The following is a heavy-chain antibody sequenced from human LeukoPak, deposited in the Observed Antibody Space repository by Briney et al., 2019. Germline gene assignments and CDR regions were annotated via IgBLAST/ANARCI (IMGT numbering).Heavy chain of an antibody. Sequence: SETLSLTCTVSGVSISSYYWSWIRQPPGKGLEWIGYIYYSGSTNYNPSLKSRVTISVDTSKNQFSLKLSSVTAADTAVYYCARWDYSNYRFDYWGQGTLVTVSS. D-gene: IGHD4-11*01. J-gene: IGHJ4*02. CDR3: ARWDYSNYRFDY. V-gene: IGHV4-59*01. CDR2: IYYSGST. CDR1: GVSISSYY.